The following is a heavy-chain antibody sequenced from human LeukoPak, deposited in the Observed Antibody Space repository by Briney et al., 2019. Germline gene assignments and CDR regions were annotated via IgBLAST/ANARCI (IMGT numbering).Heavy chain of an antibody. CDR1: GYTFTAYY. J-gene: IGHJ4*02. CDR2: INPNTAVI. V-gene: IGHV1-2*02. D-gene: IGHD5-18*01. CDR3: ARDDSFQFDS. Sequence: GASVTVSCTASGYTFTAYYMHWVRQAPGQGLEWMGWINPNTAVINYAPKFQGRVTMTRATSISTAYMELSSLTSDDTAVYYCARDDSFQFDSWGQGTLVTVSS.